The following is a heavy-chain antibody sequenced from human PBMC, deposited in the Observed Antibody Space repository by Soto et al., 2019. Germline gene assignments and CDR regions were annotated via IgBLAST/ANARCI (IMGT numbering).Heavy chain of an antibody. CDR1: GFTFSSYG. CDR2: ISYDGSNK. V-gene: IGHV3-30*18. Sequence: GGSLRLSCAASGFTFSSYGMHWVRQAPGKGLEWVAVISYDGSNKYYADSVKGRFTISRDNSKNTLYLQMNSLRAEDTAVYYCAKGGSSGWYKGDYYYGMDVWGQGTTVTVSS. CDR3: AKGGSSGWYKGDYYYGMDV. J-gene: IGHJ6*02. D-gene: IGHD6-19*01.